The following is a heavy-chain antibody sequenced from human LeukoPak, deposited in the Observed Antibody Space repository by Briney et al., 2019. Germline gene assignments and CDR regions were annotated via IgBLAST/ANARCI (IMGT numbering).Heavy chain of an antibody. D-gene: IGHD6-13*01. Sequence: GGSLRLSCAASGFTFSSYSMNWVRQAPGKGLEWVSSISSSSYIYYADSVKGRFTISRDNAKNSLYLQMNSLRAEDTAVYYCASGSSWSRGPYYFDYWGQGTLVTVSS. V-gene: IGHV3-21*01. CDR1: GFTFSSYS. CDR3: ASGSSWSRGPYYFDY. J-gene: IGHJ4*02. CDR2: ISSSSYI.